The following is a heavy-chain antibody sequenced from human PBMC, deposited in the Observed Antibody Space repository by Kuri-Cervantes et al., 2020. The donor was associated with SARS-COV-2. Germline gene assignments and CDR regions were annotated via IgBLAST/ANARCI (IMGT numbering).Heavy chain of an antibody. J-gene: IGHJ5*02. CDR1: GFTFSSYG. Sequence: GESLKISCAASGFTFSSYGMHWVRQAPGKGLEWVAVISYDGSNKYYADSVKGRFTISRDNSKNTLYLQMNSLRAEDTAVYYCARANGGSYRGWFDPWGQGTLVTVSS. CDR2: ISYDGSNK. V-gene: IGHV3-30*03. CDR3: ARANGGSYRGWFDP. D-gene: IGHD1-26*01.